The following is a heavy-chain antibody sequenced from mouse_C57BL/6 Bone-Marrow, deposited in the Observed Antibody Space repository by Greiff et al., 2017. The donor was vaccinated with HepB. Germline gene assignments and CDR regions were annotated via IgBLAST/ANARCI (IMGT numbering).Heavy chain of an antibody. CDR3: ARDRMGTTVVGRGYAMDY. CDR2: INYDGSST. Sequence: EVQVVESEGGLVQPGSSMKLSCTASGFTFSDYYMAWVRQVPEKGLEWVANINYDGSSTYYLDSLKSRFIISRDNAKNILYLQMSSLKSEDTATYYCARDRMGTTVVGRGYAMDYWGQGTSVTVSS. J-gene: IGHJ4*01. CDR1: GFTFSDYY. V-gene: IGHV5-16*01. D-gene: IGHD1-1*01.